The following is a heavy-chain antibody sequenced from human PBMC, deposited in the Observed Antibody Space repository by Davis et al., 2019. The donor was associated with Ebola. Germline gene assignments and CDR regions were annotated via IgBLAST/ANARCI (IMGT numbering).Heavy chain of an antibody. D-gene: IGHD1/OR15-1a*01. CDR1: GYTFTGYY. J-gene: IGHJ4*02. CDR2: MNPNSGNT. Sequence: ASVKVSCKASGYTFTGYYMHWVRQAPGQGLEWMGWMNPNSGNTGYSQKFQGRVTMTRNSSTSTAYMDLSSLTSEDTAVYYCARGTKSGDYWGQGTLVTVSS. V-gene: IGHV1-8*02. CDR3: ARGTKSGDY.